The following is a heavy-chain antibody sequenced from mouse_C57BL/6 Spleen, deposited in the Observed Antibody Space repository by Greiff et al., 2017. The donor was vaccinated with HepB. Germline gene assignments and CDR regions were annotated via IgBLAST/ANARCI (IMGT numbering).Heavy chain of an antibody. D-gene: IGHD1-1*01. J-gene: IGHJ4*01. CDR2: IYPRSGNT. CDR1: GYTFTSYG. CDR3: ARSRNYGSSPYAMDY. Sequence: QVHVKQSGAELARPGASVKLSCKASGYTFTSYGISWVKQRTGQGLEWIGEIYPRSGNTYYNEKFKGKATLTADKSSSTAYMELRSLTSEDSAVYFCARSRNYGSSPYAMDYWGQGTSVTVSS. V-gene: IGHV1-81*01.